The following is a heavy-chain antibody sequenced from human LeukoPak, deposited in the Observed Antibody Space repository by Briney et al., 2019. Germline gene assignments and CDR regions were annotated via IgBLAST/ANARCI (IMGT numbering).Heavy chain of an antibody. V-gene: IGHV3-48*01. CDR2: INTGSNTI. CDR3: ARAPPGVYFDY. CDR1: GFTFSSYN. Sequence: GGSLRLSCAASGFTFSSYNMDWVRQAPGKGLEWVSYINTGSNTIYYADSVKGRFTISRDNSKNTLYLQMNSLRAEDTAVYYCARAPPGVYFDYWGQGTLVTVSS. J-gene: IGHJ4*02. D-gene: IGHD7-27*01.